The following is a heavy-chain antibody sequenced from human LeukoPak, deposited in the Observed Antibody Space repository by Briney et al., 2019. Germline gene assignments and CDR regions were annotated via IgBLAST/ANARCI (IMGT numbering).Heavy chain of an antibody. Sequence: ASVKVYCKASGYTFTGSGWYLYWLRQAPGQGLECVGWIHPNNGATLYAQKFQGRVAMTTDTSISTAYMELSRRRPDDTAMYYCARDGPAQMVDFDYWGQGTLVTVSS. J-gene: IGHJ4*02. D-gene: IGHD3-10*01. CDR1: GYTFTGSGWY. CDR3: ARDGPAQMVDFDY. V-gene: IGHV1-2*02. CDR2: IHPNNGAT.